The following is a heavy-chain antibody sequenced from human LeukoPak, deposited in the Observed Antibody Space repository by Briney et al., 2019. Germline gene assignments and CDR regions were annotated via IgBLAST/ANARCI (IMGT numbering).Heavy chain of an antibody. CDR3: ARVRRPRYRSTTSCYLSYYYMDV. J-gene: IGHJ6*03. CDR2: ISGSGGST. Sequence: GGSLRLSCAASGFTFSSYAMSWVRQAPGKGLEWVSAISGSGGSTYYADSVKGRYTISRDNSKNTLYLQMNRLRAEDTAVYYCARVRRPRYRSTTSCYLSYYYMDVWGEGTTVTISS. CDR1: GFTFSSYA. V-gene: IGHV3-23*01. D-gene: IGHD2-2*01.